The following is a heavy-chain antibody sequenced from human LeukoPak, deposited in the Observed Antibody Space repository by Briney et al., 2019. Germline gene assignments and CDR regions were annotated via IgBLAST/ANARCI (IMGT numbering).Heavy chain of an antibody. CDR1: GGSISSSSYY. Sequence: SETLSLTCTVSGGSISSSSYYWGWIRQPPGKGLEWIGSIYYSGSTYYNPSLKSRVTISVDTSKNQFSLKLSSVTAADTAVYHCASLEEENYDILTGSLTWFDPWGQGTLVTVSS. J-gene: IGHJ5*02. V-gene: IGHV4-39*01. CDR3: ASLEEENYDILTGSLTWFDP. D-gene: IGHD3-9*01. CDR2: IYYSGST.